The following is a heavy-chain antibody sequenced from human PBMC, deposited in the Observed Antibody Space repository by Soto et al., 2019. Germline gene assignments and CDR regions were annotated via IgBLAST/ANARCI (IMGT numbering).Heavy chain of an antibody. V-gene: IGHV4-39*01. D-gene: IGHD1-26*01. CDR1: GVSIHNSHSF. CDR2: VYFSGGA. CDR3: GRVVEGATRHTDFDS. J-gene: IGHJ5*01. Sequence: QVQLQESGPGLVKPSETLSLTCAISGVSIHNSHSFWGWNRQSPGKGLEFIGNVYFSGGAHYNPSLKSRVTISVDTAKNQVSLRVHSVTAADTAVYYCGRVVEGATRHTDFDSWGQGTLVTVSS.